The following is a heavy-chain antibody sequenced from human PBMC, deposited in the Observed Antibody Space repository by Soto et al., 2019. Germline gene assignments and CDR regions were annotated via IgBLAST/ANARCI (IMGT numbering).Heavy chain of an antibody. CDR1: GFTFSSYE. Sequence: EVQLVESGGSLVQPGGSLRLSCAASGFTFSSYEMNWVRQAPGKGLEWVSYISSGGSTIYYADSVRGRFTISRDNAKNSLYLQMNSLRAEDTAVYYCARDDSGYPSYFHYWGQGTLVTVSS. D-gene: IGHD3-16*02. J-gene: IGHJ4*02. CDR3: ARDDSGYPSYFHY. V-gene: IGHV3-48*03. CDR2: ISSGGSTI.